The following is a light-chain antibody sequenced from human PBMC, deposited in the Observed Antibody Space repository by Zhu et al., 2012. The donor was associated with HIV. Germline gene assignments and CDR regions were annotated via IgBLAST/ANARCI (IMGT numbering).Light chain of an antibody. CDR2: GAS. CDR3: QRYGSFTWT. J-gene: IGKJ1*01. V-gene: IGKV3-20*01. Sequence: EIVLTQSPGTLSLSPGERATLSCRASQSVSSSYLAWYQQKPGQAPRLLIYGASSRATGIPDRFSGSGSGTDFTLTISRLEPEDSAVYYCQRYGSFTWTFGQGTKVEIK. CDR1: QSVSSSY.